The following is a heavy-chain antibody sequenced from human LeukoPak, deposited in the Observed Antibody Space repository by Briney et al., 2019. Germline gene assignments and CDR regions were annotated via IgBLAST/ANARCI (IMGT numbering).Heavy chain of an antibody. Sequence: GASVKVSCKASGYSFTSFGISWVRQAPGQGLEWMGWISTYNANTNYAQKYQGRVTMTTDTSTSTAYMELRSLRSDDTAVYFCARVFSFGDYIWGSYRYSFDYCGQGNLVTASS. V-gene: IGHV1-18*01. D-gene: IGHD3-16*02. CDR2: ISTYNANT. CDR1: GYSFTSFG. J-gene: IGHJ4*02. CDR3: ARVFSFGDYIWGSYRYSFDY.